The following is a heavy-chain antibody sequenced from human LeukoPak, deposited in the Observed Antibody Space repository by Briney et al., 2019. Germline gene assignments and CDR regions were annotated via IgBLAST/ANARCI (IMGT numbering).Heavy chain of an antibody. CDR1: GFTFSSYS. J-gene: IGHJ4*02. CDR3: ARDSSPGGWYYFDY. Sequence: TGGSLRLSCAASGFTFSSYSMNWVRQAPGKGLEWVSSISSSSSYIYYADSVKGRFTISRDNAKNSLYLQMNSLRAEDTAVYYCARDSSPGGWYYFDYWGQGTLVTVSS. D-gene: IGHD6-19*01. V-gene: IGHV3-21*01. CDR2: ISSSSSYI.